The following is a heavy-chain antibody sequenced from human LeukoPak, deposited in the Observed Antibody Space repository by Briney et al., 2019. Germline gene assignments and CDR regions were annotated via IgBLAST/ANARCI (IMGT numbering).Heavy chain of an antibody. CDR1: GFTFSSYS. Sequence: GGSLRLSCAASGFTFSSYSMNWVRQAPGKGLEWVSSISSSSSYIYCADSVKGRFTISRDNAKNSLYLQMNSLRAEDTAVYYCARGYCSGGSCYFNYFDYWGQGSLVTVSS. D-gene: IGHD2-15*01. V-gene: IGHV3-21*01. CDR3: ARGYCSGGSCYFNYFDY. CDR2: ISSSSSYI. J-gene: IGHJ4*02.